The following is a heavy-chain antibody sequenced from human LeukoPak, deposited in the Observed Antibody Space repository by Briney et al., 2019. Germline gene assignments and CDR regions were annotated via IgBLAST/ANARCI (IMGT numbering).Heavy chain of an antibody. Sequence: SEILSLTCTVSGGSISSYYWSWIRQPPGKGLEWIGYIYHSGSTYYNPSLKSRVTISVDRSKNQFSLKLSSVTAADTAVYYCARVTTVKAFDIWGQGTMVTVSS. J-gene: IGHJ3*02. V-gene: IGHV4-59*12. CDR2: IYHSGST. D-gene: IGHD4-11*01. CDR3: ARVTTVKAFDI. CDR1: GGSISSYY.